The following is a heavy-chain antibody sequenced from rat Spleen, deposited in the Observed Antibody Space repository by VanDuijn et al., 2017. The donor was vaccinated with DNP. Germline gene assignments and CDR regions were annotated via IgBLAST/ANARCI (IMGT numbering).Heavy chain of an antibody. D-gene: IGHD1-11*01. V-gene: IGHV5S23*01. CDR2: ISTGGGNT. J-gene: IGHJ4*01. Sequence: EVQLVESGGGLVQPGRSLKLSCAASGFTFSNYDMAWVRQAPTKGLEWIASISTGGGNTYYRDSVKGRFTISRDNAQSTLYLQMDSLRSEDTATYYCARINYGGYPSYAMDAWGQGTSVTVSS. CDR3: ARINYGGYPSYAMDA. CDR1: GFTFSNYD.